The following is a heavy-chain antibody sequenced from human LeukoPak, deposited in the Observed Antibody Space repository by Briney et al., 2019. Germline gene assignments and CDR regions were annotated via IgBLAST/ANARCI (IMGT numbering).Heavy chain of an antibody. CDR3: ARDAGATTLVDY. J-gene: IGHJ4*02. CDR2: ILYDGNNY. Sequence: GRSLRLSCAASGFTFSSYGMHWVRQAPGKGLEWVAVILYDGNNYYYADSVKGRFTISRDTSKNTLYLQMNSLRAEDTAVYHCARDAGATTLVDYWGQGTLVTVSS. CDR1: GFTFSSYG. V-gene: IGHV3-30*03. D-gene: IGHD1-14*01.